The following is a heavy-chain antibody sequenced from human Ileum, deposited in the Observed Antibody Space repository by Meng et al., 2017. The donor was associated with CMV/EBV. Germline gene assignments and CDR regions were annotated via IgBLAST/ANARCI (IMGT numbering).Heavy chain of an antibody. Sequence: GSLRLSCAVYGGSFSGYYWSWIRQPPGKGLEWIGEINHSGSTNYNPSLKSRVTISIDTSKNQFSLKLSSVTAADTAVYYCARDWGSGWYGPPLWGQGTLVTVSS. V-gene: IGHV4-34*01. CDR1: GGSFSGYY. CDR3: ARDWGSGWYGPPL. CDR2: INHSGST. D-gene: IGHD6-19*01. J-gene: IGHJ4*02.